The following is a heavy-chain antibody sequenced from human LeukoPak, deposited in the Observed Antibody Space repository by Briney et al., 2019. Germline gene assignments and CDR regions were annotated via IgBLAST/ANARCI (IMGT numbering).Heavy chain of an antibody. Sequence: GGSLRLSCAASGFTFSDYYMTWVRQAPGKGLEWLSYISGNSGDTNYADSVKGRFTISRDNAKNSLYLQMNSLRVEDTAVYYCARDPRTVRIWGQGTLVTVSS. CDR1: GFTFSDYY. CDR3: ARDPRTVRI. V-gene: IGHV3-11*06. CDR2: ISGNSGDT. D-gene: IGHD1-1*01. J-gene: IGHJ4*02.